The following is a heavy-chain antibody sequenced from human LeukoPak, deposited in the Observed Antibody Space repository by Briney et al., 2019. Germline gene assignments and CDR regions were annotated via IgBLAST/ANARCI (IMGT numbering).Heavy chain of an antibody. D-gene: IGHD3-10*02. CDR2: INPSGGST. CDR3: ARDLFGVRTSFDY. J-gene: IGHJ4*02. V-gene: IGHV1-46*01. CDR1: GYTFTSYY. Sequence: ASVKVSCKASGYTFTSYYMHWVRQAPGQGLEWMGIINPSGGSTSYAQKFQGRVTMTRDTSISTAYMELSRLRSDDTAVYYCARDLFGVRTSFDYWGQGTLVTVSS.